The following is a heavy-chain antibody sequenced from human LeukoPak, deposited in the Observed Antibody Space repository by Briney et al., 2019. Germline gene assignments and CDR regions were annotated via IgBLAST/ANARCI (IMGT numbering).Heavy chain of an antibody. D-gene: IGHD6-13*01. J-gene: IGHJ3*02. CDR1: GGTFSSYA. Sequence: ASVKVSCKASGGTFSSYAISWVRQAPGQGLEWMGWINPNSGGTNYAQKFQGRVTMTRDTSISTAYMELSRLRSDDTAVYYCARAYSSRAFDIWGQGTMVTVSS. CDR2: INPNSGGT. CDR3: ARAYSSRAFDI. V-gene: IGHV1-2*02.